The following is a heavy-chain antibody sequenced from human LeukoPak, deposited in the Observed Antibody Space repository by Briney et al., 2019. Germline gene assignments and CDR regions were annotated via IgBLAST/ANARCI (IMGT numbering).Heavy chain of an antibody. CDR2: ISGSGSST. CDR3: AREGATVTLSLGAFDI. CDR1: GFTFSSYA. Sequence: GGSLRLSCAASGFTFSSYAMSWVRQAPGKGLEWVSAISGSGSSTYYADSVKGRFTISRDNAKNSLYLQMNSLRAEDTAVYYCAREGATVTLSLGAFDIWGQGTMVTVSS. J-gene: IGHJ3*02. D-gene: IGHD4-17*01. V-gene: IGHV3-23*01.